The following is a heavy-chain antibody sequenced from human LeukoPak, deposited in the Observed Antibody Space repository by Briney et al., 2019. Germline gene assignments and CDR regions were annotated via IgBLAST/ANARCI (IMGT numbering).Heavy chain of an antibody. V-gene: IGHV4-59*01. Sequence: SETLSLTCTVSGGSISSYYWSWIRQPPGKGLEWIGYIYYSGSTNYNPSLKSRVTISVDTSKNQFSLKLSSVIAADTAVYYSARIEPGHDYGDYGAFDIWGQGTMVTVSS. J-gene: IGHJ3*02. CDR1: GGSISSYY. CDR3: ARIEPGHDYGDYGAFDI. D-gene: IGHD4-17*01. CDR2: IYYSGST.